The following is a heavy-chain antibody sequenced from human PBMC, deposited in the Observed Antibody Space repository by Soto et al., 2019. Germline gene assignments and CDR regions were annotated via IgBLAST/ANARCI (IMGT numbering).Heavy chain of an antibody. D-gene: IGHD3-3*01. J-gene: IGHJ6*03. CDR3: AGSGYSSHGDYYYYYYMDV. Sequence: GGSLRLSCAASGFTFSSYSMNWVRQAPGKGLEWVSYISSSSSTIYYADSVKGRFTISRDNAKNSLYLQMNSLRAEDTAVYYCAGSGYSSHGDYYYYYYMDVWGKGTTVTVSS. V-gene: IGHV3-48*01. CDR2: ISSSSSTI. CDR1: GFTFSSYS.